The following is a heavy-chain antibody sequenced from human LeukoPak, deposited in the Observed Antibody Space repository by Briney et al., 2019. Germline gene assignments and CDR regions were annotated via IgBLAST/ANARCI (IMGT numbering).Heavy chain of an antibody. D-gene: IGHD3-16*01. Sequence: PGGSLRLSCAASGFTFSDAWMSWVRQAPGKGLEWVGRIKSNTDGGTTDYGAPVKGRFTISRDDSKNTLYLQVNTLKTEDTAVYYCITLVRGSPWKVYWGQGTLVTVSS. CDR1: GFTFSDAW. CDR2: IKSNTDGGTT. CDR3: ITLVRGSPWKVY. J-gene: IGHJ4*02. V-gene: IGHV3-15*01.